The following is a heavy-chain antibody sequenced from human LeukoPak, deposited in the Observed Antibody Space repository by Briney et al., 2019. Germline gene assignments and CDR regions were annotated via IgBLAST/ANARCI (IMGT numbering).Heavy chain of an antibody. Sequence: SETLSLTCTVSGGSISSYYWSWIRQPPGKGLEWIGYIYYSGSTNYNPSLKSRVTISVDTSKNQFSLKLSSVTAADTALYYCAREKGSHHMDVWGKGTTVTVSS. V-gene: IGHV4-59*01. J-gene: IGHJ6*03. CDR3: AREKGSHHMDV. CDR1: GGSISSYY. CDR2: IYYSGST.